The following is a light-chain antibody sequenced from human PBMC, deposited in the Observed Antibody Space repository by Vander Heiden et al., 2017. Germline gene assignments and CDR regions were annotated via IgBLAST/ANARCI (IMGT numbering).Light chain of an antibody. J-gene: IGKJ2*01. V-gene: IGKV4-1*01. CDR3: QQYYTTPYT. CDR1: QSVLYSSNNKNY. CDR2: WAS. Sequence: DIVMTQSPDSLAVSPGEKATINCKSSQSVLYSSNNKNYLVWYQQKPGQPPKLLIYWASTRESGVPDRFSGSASGTDFTLTISSLQAEDVAVYYCQQYYTTPYTFGQGTKLEIK.